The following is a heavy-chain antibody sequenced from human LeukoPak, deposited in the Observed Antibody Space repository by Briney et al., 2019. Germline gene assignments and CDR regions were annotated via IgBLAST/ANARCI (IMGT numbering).Heavy chain of an antibody. V-gene: IGHV3-53*04. J-gene: IGHJ4*02. D-gene: IGHD6-19*01. CDR1: GFTVSSNY. Sequence: GGSLRLSCAASGFTVSSNYMSWVRQAPGKGLEWVSVIYSGGSIYYADSVKGRFTISRHNSKNTLYLQMNSLRAEDTAVYYCARAPPGIAVAAFDYWGQGTLVTVSS. CDR3: ARAPPGIAVAAFDY. CDR2: IYSGGSI.